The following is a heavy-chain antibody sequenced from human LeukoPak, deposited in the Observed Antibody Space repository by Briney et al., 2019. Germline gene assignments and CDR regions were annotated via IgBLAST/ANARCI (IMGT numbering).Heavy chain of an antibody. J-gene: IGHJ3*02. CDR2: IDGDGRQK. D-gene: IGHD3-3*02. CDR1: GFSFTNYW. CDR3: ATDMAFSAFDI. Sequence: GGSLRLSCIASGFSFTNYWMVWIRQAPGKGLEWVACIDGDGRQKDYVDSVKGRFTISRDDARNSLFLQLNSLRTEDTALYYCATDMAFSAFDIWGHGTMVIVSS. V-gene: IGHV3-7*03.